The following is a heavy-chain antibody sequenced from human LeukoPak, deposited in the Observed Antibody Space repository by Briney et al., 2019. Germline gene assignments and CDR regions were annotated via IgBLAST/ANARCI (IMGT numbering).Heavy chain of an antibody. CDR3: AREMVGYANYYYMDA. J-gene: IGHJ6*03. CDR1: GYTFTSYG. Sequence: ASVKVSCKASGYTFTSYGISWVRQAPGQGLEWMGWISAYNGNTNYAQKLQGRVTMTTDTSTSTAYMELRSLRSDDTAMHYCAREMVGYANYYYMDAWGKGTTVTVSS. D-gene: IGHD2-8*02. CDR2: ISAYNGNT. V-gene: IGHV1-18*01.